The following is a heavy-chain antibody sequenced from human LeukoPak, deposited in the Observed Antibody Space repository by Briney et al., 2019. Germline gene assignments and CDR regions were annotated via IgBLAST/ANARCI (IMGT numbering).Heavy chain of an antibody. CDR1: GYTFTGHY. CDR3: ARRAPDFYGYDY. V-gene: IGHV1-2*02. D-gene: IGHD3-3*01. CDR2: INPNNGGT. Sequence: ASVKVSCKASGYTFTGHYLHWVRQAPGQGLEWMGWINPNNGGTQYAQNFQDRVTMTRDTSITTAYMELSRLRSDDTAVYYCARRAPDFYGYDYWGQGTLVTVSS. J-gene: IGHJ4*02.